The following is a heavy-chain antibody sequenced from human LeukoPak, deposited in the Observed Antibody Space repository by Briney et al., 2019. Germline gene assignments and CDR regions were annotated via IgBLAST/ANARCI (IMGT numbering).Heavy chain of an antibody. V-gene: IGHV1-2*02. J-gene: IGHJ4*02. CDR2: INPNSGGT. CDR1: GYRFTDYY. D-gene: IGHD3-10*01. CDR3: ARDLFYSVSGTYYNVGRVFNY. Sequence: ASVKVSCTASGYRFTDYYLYWLRQAPGEGLEWMGWINPNSGGTNYAQKFQGRVTMTRDTSITTAYMELTSLRSDDTAVYYCARDLFYSVSGTYYNVGRVFNYWGQGTLVTVSS.